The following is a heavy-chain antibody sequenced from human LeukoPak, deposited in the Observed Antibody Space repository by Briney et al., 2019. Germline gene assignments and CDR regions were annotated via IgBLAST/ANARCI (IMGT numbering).Heavy chain of an antibody. CDR3: ARGTPSTGYYGSGSYYIPINDAFDI. CDR2: INHSGST. D-gene: IGHD3-10*01. CDR1: GGSFSGYY. V-gene: IGHV4-34*01. Sequence: PSETLSLTCAVYGGSFSGYYWSWIRQPPGKGLEWIGEINHSGSTNYNPSLKSRVTISVDTSKNQFSLKLSSVTAADTAVYYCARGTPSTGYYGSGSYYIPINDAFDIWGQGTMVTVSS. J-gene: IGHJ3*02.